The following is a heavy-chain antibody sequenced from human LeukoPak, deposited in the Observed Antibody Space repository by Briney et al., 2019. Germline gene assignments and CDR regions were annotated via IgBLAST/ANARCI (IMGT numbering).Heavy chain of an antibody. Sequence: GESLKISCKGSGYSFTSYRIGWVRQMPGKGLEWMGIIYPGDSDTRYSPSFQGQVTISADKSISTAYLQWSSLKASDTAMYYCARHLPPYYGSGSSFDYWGQGTLVTVSS. J-gene: IGHJ4*02. CDR3: ARHLPPYYGSGSSFDY. CDR2: IYPGDSDT. CDR1: GYSFTSYR. V-gene: IGHV5-51*01. D-gene: IGHD3-10*01.